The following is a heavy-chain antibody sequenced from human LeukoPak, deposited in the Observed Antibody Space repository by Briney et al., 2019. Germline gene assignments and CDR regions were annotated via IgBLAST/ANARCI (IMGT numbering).Heavy chain of an antibody. CDR1: GYTFTGYY. Sequence: ASVKVSCKASGYTFTGYYIHWVRQAPGQGLEWMGWINPNSGDTNYAQNFQGRVTLTRDTPISTAYMELSSLRSEDTAVYYCARRDYVGAFDIWGQGTMVTVSS. CDR2: INPNSGDT. J-gene: IGHJ3*02. V-gene: IGHV1-2*02. CDR3: ARRDYVGAFDI. D-gene: IGHD4-17*01.